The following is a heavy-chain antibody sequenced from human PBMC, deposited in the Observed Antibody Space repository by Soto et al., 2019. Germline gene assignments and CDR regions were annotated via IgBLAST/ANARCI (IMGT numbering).Heavy chain of an antibody. J-gene: IGHJ6*02. V-gene: IGHV6-1*01. CDR3: ARVGQSSSSRDYGMDV. CDR1: GDSVSSNSAA. CDR2: TYYRSKWYN. D-gene: IGHD6-6*01. Sequence: PSQTLSLPCVISGDSVSSNSAAWNWTRQSPSRGLEWLGRTYYRSKWYNDYAVSVKSRITINPDTSKNQFSLQLNSVTPEDTAVYYCARVGQSSSSRDYGMDVWGQGTTVTVSS.